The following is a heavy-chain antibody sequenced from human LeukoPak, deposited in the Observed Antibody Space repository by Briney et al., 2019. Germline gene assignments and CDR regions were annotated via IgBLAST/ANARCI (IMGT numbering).Heavy chain of an antibody. CDR2: INHSGST. CDR1: GGSFSGYY. J-gene: IGHJ4*02. V-gene: IGHV4-34*01. CDR3: ARAYSSSWDERFSY. D-gene: IGHD6-13*01. Sequence: PSETLSLTCAVYGGSFSGYYWSWIRQPPGKGLEWIGEINHSGSTNYNPSLKSRVTISVDTSKNQFSLKLSSVTAADTAVYYCARAYSSSWDERFSYWGQGTLVTVSS.